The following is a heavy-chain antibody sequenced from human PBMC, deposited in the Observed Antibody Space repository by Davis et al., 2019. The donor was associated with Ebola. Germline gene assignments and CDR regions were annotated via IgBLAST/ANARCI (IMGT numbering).Heavy chain of an antibody. D-gene: IGHD6-13*01. J-gene: IGHJ6*02. CDR3: AREDGSRSSSWRGVDV. CDR2: INPSGGST. CDR1: GYTFTSYY. V-gene: IGHV1-46*01. Sequence: ASVKVSCKASGYTFTSYYMHWVRQAPGQGLEWMGIINPSGGSTSYAQKFQGRVTMTRDPSTSTVYMELSSLRSEDTAVYYCAREDGSRSSSWRGVDVWGQGTTVTVSS.